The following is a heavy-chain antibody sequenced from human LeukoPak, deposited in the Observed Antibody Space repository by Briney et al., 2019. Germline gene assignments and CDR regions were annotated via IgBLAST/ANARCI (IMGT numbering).Heavy chain of an antibody. CDR2: ISAYNGNT. Sequence: GASVKVSCKASGYTFTSYGISWVRQAPGQGLEWMGWISAYNGNTNYAQKLQGRVTMTTDTSTSTAYMELRSLRSDDTAVYYCARETTVATSGNYYMDVWGKGTTVTVSS. V-gene: IGHV1-18*01. J-gene: IGHJ6*03. CDR1: GYTFTSYG. CDR3: ARETTVATSGNYYMDV. D-gene: IGHD4-17*01.